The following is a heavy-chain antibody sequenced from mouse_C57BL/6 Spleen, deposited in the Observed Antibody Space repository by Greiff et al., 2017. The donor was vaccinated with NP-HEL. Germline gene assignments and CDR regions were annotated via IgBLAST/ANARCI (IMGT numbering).Heavy chain of an antibody. Sequence: QVQLKESGPGLVAPSQSLSITCTVSGFSLTSYGVHWVRQPPGKGLEWLVVIWSDGSTTYNSALKSRLSISKDNSKSQVFLKMNSLQTDDTAMYYGARHPRDSSGYVDYAMDYWGQGTSVTVSS. J-gene: IGHJ4*01. D-gene: IGHD3-2*02. CDR3: ARHPRDSSGYVDYAMDY. CDR2: IWSDGST. V-gene: IGHV2-6-1*01. CDR1: GFSLTSYG.